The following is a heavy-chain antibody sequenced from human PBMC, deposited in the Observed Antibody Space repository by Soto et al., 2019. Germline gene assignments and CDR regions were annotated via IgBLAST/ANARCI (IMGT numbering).Heavy chain of an antibody. D-gene: IGHD2-21*02. CDR3: AREGGDEWIDYYYYGMDV. CDR1: GFDFSNFV. V-gene: IGHV3-33*01. CDR2: IWHDASHE. Sequence: QVQLVESGGGVVQPGTSLTLSCAASGFDFSNFVMHWVRQAPGKGLACVAVIWHDASHEYYGDSVQGRFTISRDNSKHLLYLQMNSLRAEDTAVYYCAREGGDEWIDYYYYGMDVWGHGTTVTVSS. J-gene: IGHJ6*02.